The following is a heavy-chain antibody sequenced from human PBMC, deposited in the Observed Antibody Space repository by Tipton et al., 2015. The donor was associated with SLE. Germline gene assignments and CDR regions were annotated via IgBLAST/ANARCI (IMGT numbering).Heavy chain of an antibody. V-gene: IGHV4-59*08. J-gene: IGHJ4*02. CDR1: GGSLRGYY. Sequence: TLSLTCTVSGGSLRGYYWSWIRQPPGKGLEWIGSSFYGGYTYYNPSLSSRLTISLDTSKNQFFLNLTSVTAADTAVYYCARQDSALVIGYWGQGTLVTVSS. CDR2: SFYGGYT. CDR3: ARQDSALVIGY. D-gene: IGHD5-18*01.